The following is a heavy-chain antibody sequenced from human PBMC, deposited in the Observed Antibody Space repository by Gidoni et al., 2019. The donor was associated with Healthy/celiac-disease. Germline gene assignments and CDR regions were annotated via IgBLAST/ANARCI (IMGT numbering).Heavy chain of an antibody. CDR3: ARGLDYGDYYYMDV. V-gene: IGHV3-20*04. D-gene: IGHD4-17*01. Sequence: EVQLVASGGSVVRPGGSLRLSCAASGFTFDDYGMSWVRQAPGKGLEWVSGINWNGDNTGYADSVKGRFTISRDNAKNSLYLQMNSLRTEDTALYYCARGLDYGDYYYMDVWGKGTTVTVSS. CDR2: INWNGDNT. CDR1: GFTFDDYG. J-gene: IGHJ6*03.